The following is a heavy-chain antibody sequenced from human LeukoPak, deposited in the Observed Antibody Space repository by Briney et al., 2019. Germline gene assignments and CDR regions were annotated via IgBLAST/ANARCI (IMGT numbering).Heavy chain of an antibody. CDR1: GYSITSYW. D-gene: IGHD3-10*01. Sequence: GESLKISCTGSGYSITSYWIGWVRQMPGKGLECSGIIYPGASDTRYSPSFQGQVTISADKSISTAYLQWSSLKASDTAMYYCARFGFGRVSNPNHWTDYWGQGTLVTVSS. CDR3: ARFGFGRVSNPNHWTDY. V-gene: IGHV5-51*01. CDR2: IYPGASDT. J-gene: IGHJ4*02.